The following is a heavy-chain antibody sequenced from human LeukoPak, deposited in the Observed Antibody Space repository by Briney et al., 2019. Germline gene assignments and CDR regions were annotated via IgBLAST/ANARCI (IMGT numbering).Heavy chain of an antibody. J-gene: IGHJ5*02. V-gene: IGHV4-31*03. Sequence: PSETLSLTCTVSGGSISSGGYYWSWIRQHPGKGLEWIGYIHYTTNTYYNPSLKSRVTMSVDTSKNQFSLELRSVTAADTAVYYCARDSAGSNYDWFDPWGQGALVTVSS. CDR1: GGSISSGGYY. CDR2: IHYTTNT. CDR3: ARDSAGSNYDWFDP. D-gene: IGHD4-11*01.